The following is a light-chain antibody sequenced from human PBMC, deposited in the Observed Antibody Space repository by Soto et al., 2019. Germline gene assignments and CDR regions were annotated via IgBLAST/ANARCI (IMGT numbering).Light chain of an antibody. CDR1: QSVLYSSNNKNY. CDR3: QQYGSSPRT. CDR2: GIS. Sequence: DIVMTQSPDSLAVSLGERATINCKSSQSVLYSSNNKNYLAWYQQKPGQAPRLLMYGISRRATGIPDRFSGSGSGTDFTLTITRLEPEDFAVYYCQQYGSSPRTFGQGTKVDI. V-gene: IGKV4-1*01. J-gene: IGKJ1*01.